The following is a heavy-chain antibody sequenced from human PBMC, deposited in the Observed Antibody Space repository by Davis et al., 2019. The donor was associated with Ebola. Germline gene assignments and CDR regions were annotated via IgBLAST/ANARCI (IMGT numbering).Heavy chain of an antibody. CDR3: ASRDIVVVPAAMLGYYYGMDV. Sequence: MPSETLSLTCAVYGGSFSGYYWSWIRQPPGKGLEWIGEINHSGSTNYNPSLKSRVTISVDTSKNQFSLKLSSVTAADTAVYYCASRDIVVVPAAMLGYYYGMDVWGQGTTVTVSS. D-gene: IGHD2-2*01. V-gene: IGHV4-34*01. CDR1: GGSFSGYY. CDR2: INHSGST. J-gene: IGHJ6*02.